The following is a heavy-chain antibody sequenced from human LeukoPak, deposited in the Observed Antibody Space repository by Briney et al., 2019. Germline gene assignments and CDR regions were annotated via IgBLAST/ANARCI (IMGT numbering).Heavy chain of an antibody. V-gene: IGHV1-2*02. Sequence: ASVKVSCKASGYTFTGYYMFWVRQAPGQGFEWMGWINPNSGGTNYAQKFQGRVTMTRDTSITTAYMELSRLRSDDTAVYYCARGVGHIVVVVNVTSAYNWFDPWGQGTLVTVSS. CDR1: GYTFTGYY. J-gene: IGHJ5*02. D-gene: IGHD2-15*01. CDR2: INPNSGGT. CDR3: ARGVGHIVVVVNVTSAYNWFDP.